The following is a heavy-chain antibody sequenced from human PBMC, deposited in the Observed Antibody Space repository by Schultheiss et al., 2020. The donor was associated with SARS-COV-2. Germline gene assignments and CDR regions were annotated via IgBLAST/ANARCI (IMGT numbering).Heavy chain of an antibody. CDR2: IYTSGST. D-gene: IGHD2-2*02. CDR3: ARDGFGYCSSTSCYNNWFDP. CDR1: GGSISSSSYY. Sequence: SETLSLTCTVSGGSISSSSYYWGWIRQPPGKGLEWIGRIYTSGSTNYNPSLKSRVTISVDTSKNQFSLKLSSVTAADTAVYYCARDGFGYCSSTSCYNNWFDPWGQGTLVTVSS. J-gene: IGHJ5*02. V-gene: IGHV4-39*07.